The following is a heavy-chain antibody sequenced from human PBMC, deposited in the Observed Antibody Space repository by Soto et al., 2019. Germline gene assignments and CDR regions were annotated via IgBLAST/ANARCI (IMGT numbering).Heavy chain of an antibody. D-gene: IGHD3-9*01. Sequence: ASVKVSCKASGYTFTSYGISWVRQAPGQGLEWMGWISAYNGNTNYAQKLQGRVTMTTDTSTSTAYMELRSLRSDDTAVYYCAREXGIDYDILTGYLDAFDIWGQGTMVTVSS. CDR2: ISAYNGNT. J-gene: IGHJ3*02. CDR3: AREXGIDYDILTGYLDAFDI. V-gene: IGHV1-18*01. CDR1: GYTFTSYG.